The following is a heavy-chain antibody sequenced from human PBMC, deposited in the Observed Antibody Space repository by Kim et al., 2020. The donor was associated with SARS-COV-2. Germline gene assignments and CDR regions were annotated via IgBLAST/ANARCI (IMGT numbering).Heavy chain of an antibody. Sequence: YRPSFQGQVTSSAGKSISTAYLQWSSLKAADTAMYYCARIGFTARAFDIWGQGTMVTVSS. CDR3: ARIGFTARAFDI. J-gene: IGHJ3*02. V-gene: IGHV5-51*01. D-gene: IGHD2-21*02.